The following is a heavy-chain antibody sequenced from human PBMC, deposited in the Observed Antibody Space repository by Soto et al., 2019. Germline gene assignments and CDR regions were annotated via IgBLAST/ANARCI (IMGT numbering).Heavy chain of an antibody. D-gene: IGHD1-1*01. J-gene: IGHJ4*02. V-gene: IGHV1-18*01. CDR1: GYSFANYG. Sequence: ASVKVSCKASGYSFANYGLSLLRQAPVQVPELIAWIIGYNVNTYYSQNLQGRFALTTYTSTNTFYIELKSLRSDDTSVYYCARTRLDGRTTSCYEFWGQGTLVTVSS. CDR3: ARTRLDGRTTSCYEF. CDR2: IIGYNVNT.